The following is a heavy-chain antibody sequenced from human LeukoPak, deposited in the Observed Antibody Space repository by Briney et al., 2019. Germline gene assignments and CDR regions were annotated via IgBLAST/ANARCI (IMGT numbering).Heavy chain of an antibody. Sequence: GGSLRLSCAASGFTFSTFAMIWVRQPPGKGLEWVSSIFPSGGEIHYADSVRGRFTISRDSSKSTLSLQMNSLRAEDTATYYCATYRQVLLPFESWGQGTLVTVSS. CDR1: GFTFSTFA. CDR3: ATYRQVLLPFES. D-gene: IGHD2-8*02. CDR2: IFPSGGEI. J-gene: IGHJ4*02. V-gene: IGHV3-23*01.